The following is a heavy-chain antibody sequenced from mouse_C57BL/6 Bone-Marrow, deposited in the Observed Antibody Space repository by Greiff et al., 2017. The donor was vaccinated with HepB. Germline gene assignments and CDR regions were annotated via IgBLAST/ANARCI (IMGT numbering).Heavy chain of an antibody. J-gene: IGHJ1*03. CDR2: IDPSDSET. D-gene: IGHD6-1*01. CDR3: ARALWAYWDFDV. CDR1: GYTFTSYW. V-gene: IGHV1-52*01. Sequence: VQLQQPGAELVRPGSSVKLSCKASGYTFTSYWMHWVKQRPIQGLEWIGNIDPSDSETHYNQKFKDKATLTVDKSSSTAYMQLSSLTSEDSAVYYCARALWAYWDFDVWGTGTTVTVSS.